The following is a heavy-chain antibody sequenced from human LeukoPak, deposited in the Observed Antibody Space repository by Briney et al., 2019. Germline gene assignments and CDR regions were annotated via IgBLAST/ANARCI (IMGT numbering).Heavy chain of an antibody. V-gene: IGHV3-23*01. CDR3: AKVGRVGSSWDY. J-gene: IGHJ4*02. CDR1: GFPFSSYA. Sequence: GGSLRLSCAVSGFPFSSYAMSWVRQAPGKGLAWVSAISGSGGSTYYADSVKGRFTISRDNSKNTLYLQMNSLRAEDTAVYYCAKVGRVGSSWDYWGQGTLVTVSS. D-gene: IGHD6-13*01. CDR2: ISGSGGST.